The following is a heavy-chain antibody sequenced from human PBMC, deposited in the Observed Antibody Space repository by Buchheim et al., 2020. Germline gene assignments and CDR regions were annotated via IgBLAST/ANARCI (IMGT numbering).Heavy chain of an antibody. CDR1: GFTFSSYA. Sequence: QVQLVESGGGVVQPGRSLRLSCAASGFTFSSYAMHWARQAPGKGLEWVAVISYDGSNKYYADSVKGRFTISRDNSKNTLYLQMNSLRAEDTAVYYCARDGARYCSGGSCYFDYWGQGTL. V-gene: IGHV3-30*04. J-gene: IGHJ4*02. CDR2: ISYDGSNK. CDR3: ARDGARYCSGGSCYFDY. D-gene: IGHD2-15*01.